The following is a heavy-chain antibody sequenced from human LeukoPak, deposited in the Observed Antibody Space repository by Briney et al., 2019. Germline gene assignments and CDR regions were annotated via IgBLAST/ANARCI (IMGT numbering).Heavy chain of an antibody. D-gene: IGHD3-10*01. Sequence: ASETLSLTCALSGGSFGDYHWNWIRQPPGKGLEWIGEIHQRGVTTYNPSLKGRVTLSIDASKRQFSLKLTSVTAADTAVYFCGSLQQIRGLSVFDFWGQGALVTVSS. CDR3: GSLQQIRGLSVFDF. CDR2: IHQRGVT. V-gene: IGHV4-34*01. CDR1: GGSFGDYH. J-gene: IGHJ4*02.